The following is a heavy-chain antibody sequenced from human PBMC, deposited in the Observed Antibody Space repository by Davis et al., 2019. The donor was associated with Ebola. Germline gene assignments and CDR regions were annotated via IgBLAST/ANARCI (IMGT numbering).Heavy chain of an antibody. D-gene: IGHD1-26*01. CDR1: GFAFCRSW. Sequence: GSLKISCVASGFAFCRSWMTWVRAGLGEGLGWVSSIEKDGDEKYYVDSVKGRFTISRDNAKNSLFVQMNSLRDEDTAVYYCARVRGSGRYWSLGYYYDGMDVWGQGTTVTVSS. CDR2: IEKDGDEK. V-gene: IGHV3-7*03. J-gene: IGHJ6*02. CDR3: ARVRGSGRYWSLGYYYDGMDV.